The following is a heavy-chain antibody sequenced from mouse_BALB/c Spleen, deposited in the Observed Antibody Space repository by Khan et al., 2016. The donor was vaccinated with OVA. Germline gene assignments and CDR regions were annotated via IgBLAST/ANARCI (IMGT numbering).Heavy chain of an antibody. V-gene: IGHV5-6-3*01. Sequence: EVQLVESGGGLVQPGGSLKLSCAASGFTFSSYGMSWVRQTPDKRLELVATINSNGGSTYSPDCVKGRFTISRDNAKNTLYLQMSSLKSEDTAMYYCARMARTVNWGQGTTLTVSS. CDR3: ARMARTVN. CDR1: GFTFSSYG. D-gene: IGHD2-5*01. J-gene: IGHJ2*01. CDR2: INSNGGST.